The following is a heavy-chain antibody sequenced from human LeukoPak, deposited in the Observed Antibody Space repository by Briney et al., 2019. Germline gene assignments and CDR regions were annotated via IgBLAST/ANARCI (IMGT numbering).Heavy chain of an antibody. Sequence: ASVKVSCKASGYTFTNYGISWVRQAPGQGLEWMGWISAYNGDTNYGQNLQGRVTMTTDTPTSTVYMELRSLRSDDTAVYYCARASQRLGDSDYWGQGTLVTVSS. J-gene: IGHJ4*02. D-gene: IGHD6-25*01. CDR1: GYTFTNYG. CDR2: ISAYNGDT. CDR3: ARASQRLGDSDY. V-gene: IGHV1-18*01.